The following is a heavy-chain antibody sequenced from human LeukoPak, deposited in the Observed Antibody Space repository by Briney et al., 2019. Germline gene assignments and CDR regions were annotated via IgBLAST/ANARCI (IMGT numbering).Heavy chain of an antibody. J-gene: IGHJ5*02. CDR2: IIPIFGTA. D-gene: IGHD6-13*01. CDR1: GGTFSSYA. CDR3: ARDTTIAAAGQPNWFDP. Sequence: SVKVSCRASGGTFSSYAISWVRQAPGQGLEWMGGIIPIFGTANYAQKFQGRVTITADESTSTAYMELSSLRSEDTAVYYCARDTTIAAAGQPNWFDPWGQGTLVTVSS. V-gene: IGHV1-69*13.